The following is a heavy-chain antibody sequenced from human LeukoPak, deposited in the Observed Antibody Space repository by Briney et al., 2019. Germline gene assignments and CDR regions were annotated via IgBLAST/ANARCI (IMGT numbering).Heavy chain of an antibody. J-gene: IGHJ4*02. Sequence: GGSLRLSCAASGFTFDDYGMHWVRQAPGKGLEWLAVISYGGTNKYYADSVKGRFTISRDNSKNTLSLQMNSLRVEDTAVYYCARGGDYDFFDYWGQGTLVTVSS. CDR2: ISYGGTNK. D-gene: IGHD5-12*01. CDR1: GFTFDDYG. CDR3: ARGGDYDFFDY. V-gene: IGHV3-30*03.